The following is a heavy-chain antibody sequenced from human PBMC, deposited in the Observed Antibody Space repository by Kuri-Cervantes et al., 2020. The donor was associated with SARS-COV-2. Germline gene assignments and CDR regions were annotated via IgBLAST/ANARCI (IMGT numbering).Heavy chain of an antibody. Sequence: APVKVSCKASGYTFTSYDINWVRQATGQGLEWMGWMNPNSGNTGYAQKFQGRVTMTRDTSTSTVYMELSRLRSDDTAVYYCARALNDFWSGYYSSWYFDLWGRGTLVTVSS. CDR3: ARALNDFWSGYYSSWYFDL. CDR1: GYTFTSYD. CDR2: MNPNSGNT. V-gene: IGHV1-8*02. D-gene: IGHD3-3*01. J-gene: IGHJ2*01.